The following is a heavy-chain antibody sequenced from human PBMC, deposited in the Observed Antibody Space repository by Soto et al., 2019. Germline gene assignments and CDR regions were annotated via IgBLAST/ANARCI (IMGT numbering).Heavy chain of an antibody. V-gene: IGHV1-46*01. CDR3: AGTGSHPPGWFDP. CDR2: INPSGGST. Sequence: QVQLVQSGAEVKKPGASVKVSCKASGYTFTSYYMHWVRQAPGQGLEWMGIINPSGGSTSYAQKCQGRVTMTRDTSTSTVYMELSSLRSEDTAVYYCAGTGSHPPGWFDPWGQGTLVTVSS. J-gene: IGHJ5*02. D-gene: IGHD3-16*02. CDR1: GYTFTSYY.